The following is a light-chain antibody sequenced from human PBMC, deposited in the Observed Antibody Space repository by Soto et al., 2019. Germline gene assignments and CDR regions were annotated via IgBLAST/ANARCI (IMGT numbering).Light chain of an antibody. Sequence: EIVLTQSPGTLSLSPGERDTLSCRASQSVSTFLAWYQQKPGQAPRLLIYGASSRATGIPDRFSGSGSGTDFTLTISRLEPEDFSVYYCQQYVGSWTFGRGTKV. CDR3: QQYVGSWT. CDR2: GAS. CDR1: QSVSTF. J-gene: IGKJ1*01. V-gene: IGKV3-20*01.